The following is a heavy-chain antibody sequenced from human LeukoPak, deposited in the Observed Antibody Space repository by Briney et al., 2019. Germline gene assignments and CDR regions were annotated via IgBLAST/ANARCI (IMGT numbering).Heavy chain of an antibody. CDR3: AKDLEPPSPVGQWLVNDYYGMDV. Sequence: PGGSLRLSCAASGFTFSSYAMSWVRQAPGKGLEWVSAISGSGGSTYYADSVKGRFTISRDNSKNTLYLQMNSLRAEDTAVYYCAKDLEPPSPVGQWLVNDYYGMDVWGQGTTVTVSS. CDR1: GFTFSSYA. J-gene: IGHJ6*02. D-gene: IGHD6-19*01. CDR2: ISGSGGST. V-gene: IGHV3-23*01.